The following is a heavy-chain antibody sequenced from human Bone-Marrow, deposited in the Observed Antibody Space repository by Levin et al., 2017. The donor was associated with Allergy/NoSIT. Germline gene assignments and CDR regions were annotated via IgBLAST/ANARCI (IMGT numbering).Heavy chain of an antibody. CDR3: ARHREYSSSSFSD. J-gene: IGHJ4*02. CDR1: GGSITNYY. CDR2: IYYSGST. Sequence: SQTLSLTCTVSGGSITNYYWSWIRQPPGKGLEWIGYIYYSGSTNYNPSLKSRVTISVDTSKNQFSLKLTSVTAADTAMYSCARHREYSSSSFSDWGQGTLVTVSS. D-gene: IGHD6-6*01. V-gene: IGHV4-59*08.